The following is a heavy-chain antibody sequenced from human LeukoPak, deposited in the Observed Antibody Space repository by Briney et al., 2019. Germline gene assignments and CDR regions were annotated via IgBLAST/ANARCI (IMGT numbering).Heavy chain of an antibody. D-gene: IGHD1-26*01. CDR1: GVTFSNYW. J-gene: IGHJ4*02. V-gene: IGHV3-74*01. CDR3: TTGATAFDY. Sequence: GGSLRLSCAASGVTFSNYWIHWVRQPPGKGLVWVSRVDGDGRSTTYADSVKGRSTISRDNAKNTVYLQINSLRDEDTAVYSCTTGATAFDYWGQGTLVTVSS. CDR2: VDGDGRST.